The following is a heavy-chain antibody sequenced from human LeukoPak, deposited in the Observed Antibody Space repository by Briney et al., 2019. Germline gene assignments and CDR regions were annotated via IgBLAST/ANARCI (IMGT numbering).Heavy chain of an antibody. D-gene: IGHD6-13*01. V-gene: IGHV3-30*18. Sequence: GRSLRLSCAASGFTFSSYGMHWVRQAPGKGLEWVAVISYDGSNKYYADSVKGRFTISRDNSKNTLYLQMNSLRAEDTAVYYCAKTTGIAAAGPVGYWGQGTLVTVSS. J-gene: IGHJ4*02. CDR3: AKTTGIAAAGPVGY. CDR2: ISYDGSNK. CDR1: GFTFSSYG.